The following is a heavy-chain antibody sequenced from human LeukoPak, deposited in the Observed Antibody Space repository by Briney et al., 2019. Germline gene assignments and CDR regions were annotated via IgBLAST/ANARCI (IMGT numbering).Heavy chain of an antibody. Sequence: GGSLRLSCAASGFTFSDYYMSWIRQAPGKGLEWVSYISSSSRTFYYADSVKGRFTISRDNGKNSLYLQMNSLRVEDTAVYYCARDSRGSSWFFDYWGQGALVTVSS. CDR2: ISSSSRTF. CDR1: GFTFSDYY. V-gene: IGHV3-11*04. J-gene: IGHJ4*02. CDR3: ARDSRGSSWFFDY. D-gene: IGHD6-13*01.